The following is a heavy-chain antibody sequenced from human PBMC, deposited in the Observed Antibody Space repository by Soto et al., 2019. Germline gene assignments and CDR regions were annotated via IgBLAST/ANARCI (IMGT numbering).Heavy chain of an antibody. CDR2: ISATGETI. D-gene: IGHD6-6*01. CDR3: ASQLQGSTRKYYFHF. V-gene: IGHV3-11*01. Sequence: QVQLVESGGALVKPGGSLRLSCAASGFNFSDFYISWIRQAPGKGLEWVSFISATGETIYYAESVKGRFTISRDNAQKSLVLQMNSLRDEYTAMYYCASQLQGSTRKYYFHFWGQGTLVTVSS. J-gene: IGHJ4*02. CDR1: GFNFSDFY.